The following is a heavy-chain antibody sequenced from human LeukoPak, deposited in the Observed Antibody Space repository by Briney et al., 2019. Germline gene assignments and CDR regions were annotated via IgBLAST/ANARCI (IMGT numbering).Heavy chain of an antibody. D-gene: IGHD3-3*01. CDR2: ISYDGSNK. V-gene: IGHV3-30-3*01. CDR3: ARGLRFLEWLPDY. J-gene: IGHJ4*02. Sequence: GGSLRLSCAASGFTFSSYAMHWVRQAPGKGLEWVAVISYDGSNKYYADSVKGRFTISRDNSKNTLYLQMNSLRAEDTAVYYCARGLRFLEWLPDYWGQGTLATVSS. CDR1: GFTFSSYA.